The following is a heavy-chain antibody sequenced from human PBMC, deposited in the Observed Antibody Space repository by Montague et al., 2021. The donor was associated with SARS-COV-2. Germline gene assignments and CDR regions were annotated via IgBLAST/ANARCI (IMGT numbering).Heavy chain of an antibody. J-gene: IGHJ3*01. CDR2: TYYRSWWRS. V-gene: IGHV6-1*01. CDR3: ASAFYGDHWAFDV. Sequence: CAISGDSVSSTSASWNWIRQSPSRGLGWLGRTYYRSWWRSQYPGSLESRITISGDTSKNQSSLQLNSVTPEDTAVYYCASAFYGDHWAFDVWGQGTMVTVSS. CDR1: GDSVSSTSAS. D-gene: IGHD3-3*02.